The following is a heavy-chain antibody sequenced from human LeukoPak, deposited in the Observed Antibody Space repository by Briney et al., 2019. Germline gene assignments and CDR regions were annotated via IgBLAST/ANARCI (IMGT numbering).Heavy chain of an antibody. CDR3: ARRDYFYGGYSGYYLAPPDY. D-gene: IGHD4-23*01. CDR1: GGTFSSYA. V-gene: IGHV1-69*13. Sequence: SVKVSCKASGGTFSSYAISWVRQAPGQGLEWMGGIIPIFGTANYAQKFQGRVTITADESTSTAYMELSSLRSEDTAVYYCARRDYFYGGYSGYYLAPPDYWGQGTLVTVSS. J-gene: IGHJ4*02. CDR2: IIPIFGTA.